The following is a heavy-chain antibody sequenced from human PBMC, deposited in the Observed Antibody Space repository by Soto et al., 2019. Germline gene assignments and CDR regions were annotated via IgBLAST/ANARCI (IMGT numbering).Heavy chain of an antibody. CDR3: AREFSKMGYGMDV. CDR1: GGSISSGGYY. V-gene: IGHV4-31*03. CDR2: IYYSGST. D-gene: IGHD3-16*01. Sequence: SETLSLTCTVSGGSISSGGYYWSWIRQHPGKGLEWIGYIYYSGSTYYNPSLKSRVTISVDTSKNQFSLKLSSVTAADTAVYYCAREFSKMGYGMDVWGQGTTVTVSS. J-gene: IGHJ6*02.